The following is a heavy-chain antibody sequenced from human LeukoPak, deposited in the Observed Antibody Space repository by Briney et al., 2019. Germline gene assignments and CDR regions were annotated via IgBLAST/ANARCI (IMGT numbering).Heavy chain of an antibody. D-gene: IGHD2-15*01. V-gene: IGHV4-39*01. Sequence: SETLSLTWTVAGGSISSSSYDWGWIREPPGKGLEGIGSIYYSGSTYYSPSLKSRVTISVDTSKNQFSLKLSSVTAADTAVYYRAGGSCSGGSCYFHYWGPGTPVTVSS. CDR2: IYYSGST. CDR3: AGGSCSGGSCYFHY. J-gene: IGHJ4*02. CDR1: GGSISSSSYD.